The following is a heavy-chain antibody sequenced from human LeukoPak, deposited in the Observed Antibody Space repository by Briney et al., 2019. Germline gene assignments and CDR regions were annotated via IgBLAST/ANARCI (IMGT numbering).Heavy chain of an antibody. V-gene: IGHV3-23*01. CDR1: GFTFSSYA. J-gene: IGHJ4*02. Sequence: GGSLRLSCAASGFTFSSYAMSWVRQAPGKGLEWVSTIGGGGESTYYADSVKGRFTISRDNSKNTLFLQMNSLRVEDTAIYYCAKDAAGPEYWGQGTRVTVSS. D-gene: IGHD6-13*01. CDR3: AKDAAGPEY. CDR2: IGGGGEST.